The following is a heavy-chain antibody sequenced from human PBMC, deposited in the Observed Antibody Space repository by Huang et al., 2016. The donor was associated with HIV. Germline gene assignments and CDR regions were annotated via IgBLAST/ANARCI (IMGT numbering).Heavy chain of an antibody. Sequence: QVHLEQWGAGLLESAETLSLTCAVYGGSLRDYYWSWLRQPPGKGLEWMGELNHLGSHNVNPSLSSRVSISVDGSKKQFSLKLKSVTDADTAIYYCARDATTNPRGWFDPWGQGTLVTVSS. J-gene: IGHJ5*02. D-gene: IGHD1-1*01. V-gene: IGHV4-34*02. CDR2: LNHLGSH. CDR1: GGSLRDYY. CDR3: ARDATTNPRGWFDP.